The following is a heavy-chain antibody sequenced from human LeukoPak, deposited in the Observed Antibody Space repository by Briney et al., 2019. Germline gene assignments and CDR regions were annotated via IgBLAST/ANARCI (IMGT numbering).Heavy chain of an antibody. Sequence: GGSLRLSCAASGFTVSSNYMSWVRQAPGKGLEWVSVIYSGGSTYYADSVKGRFTISRDNSKNTLYLQMNSLRAEDTAVYYCARDSLYGDYFDYWGQGTLVTVSS. D-gene: IGHD4-17*01. J-gene: IGHJ4*02. V-gene: IGHV3-53*01. CDR3: ARDSLYGDYFDY. CDR1: GFTVSSNY. CDR2: IYSGGST.